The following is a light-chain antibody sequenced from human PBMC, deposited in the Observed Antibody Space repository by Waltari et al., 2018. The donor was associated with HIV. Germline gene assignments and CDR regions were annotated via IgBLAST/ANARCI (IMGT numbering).Light chain of an antibody. CDR1: SSNIGSNP. J-gene: IGLJ3*02. V-gene: IGLV1-44*01. Sequence: QSVLTQPPSASGTPGQRVTISCSGSSSNIGSNPVNWYQQLPGTAPKLLIYSNNQRPSGGPHRFSGSKSGTSASLASRGLQSEDEADYYCTAWDDGLSDPVFGGGTKLTVL. CDR3: TAWDDGLSDPV. CDR2: SNN.